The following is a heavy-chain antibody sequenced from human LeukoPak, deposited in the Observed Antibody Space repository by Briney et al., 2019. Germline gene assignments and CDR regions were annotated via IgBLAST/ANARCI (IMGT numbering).Heavy chain of an antibody. CDR1: GFTFGNYW. CDR2: IKQDGSEK. J-gene: IGHJ3*02. CDR3: AKPQGRAGGAFDI. V-gene: IGHV3-7*01. Sequence: GGSLRLSCAASGFTFGNYWMSWVRQAPGKGLEWVANIKQDGSEKYYVDSVKGRFTISRDNAKNSLYLQMNSLRAEDTAVYYCAKPQGRAGGAFDIWGQGTMVTVSS. D-gene: IGHD3-10*01.